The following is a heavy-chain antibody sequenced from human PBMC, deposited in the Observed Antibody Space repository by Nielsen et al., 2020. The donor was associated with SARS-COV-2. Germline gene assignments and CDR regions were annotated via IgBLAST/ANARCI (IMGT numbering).Heavy chain of an antibody. CDR1: GFTFGDYA. V-gene: IGHV3-49*04. D-gene: IGHD4-17*01. CDR2: IRSKAYGGTT. J-gene: IGHJ6*02. Sequence: GGSLRLSCTASGFTFGDYAMSWVRQAPGKGLEWVGFIRSKAYGGTTEYAASVKGRFTISRDNAKNSLYLQMNSLRAEDTAVYYCARDIPTLRLRGSYYGMDVWGQGTTVTVSS. CDR3: ARDIPTLRLRGSYYGMDV.